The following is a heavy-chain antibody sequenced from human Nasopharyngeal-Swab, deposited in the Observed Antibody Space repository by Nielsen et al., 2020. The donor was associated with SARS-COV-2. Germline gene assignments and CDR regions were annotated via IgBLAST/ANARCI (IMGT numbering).Heavy chain of an antibody. J-gene: IGHJ3*02. Sequence: ASVQVSCKASGYSFNTYYMHWVRQPPGQALEWMGLIPCHDGTRNYAQKFRGRVTITRDTSTNTVYLDLSSLQSEDTAVYYCARGPNPHNVFDIWGQGTMVTVSS. V-gene: IGHV1-46*02. CDR1: GYSFNTYY. CDR3: ARGPNPHNVFDI. CDR2: IPCHDGTR. D-gene: IGHD1-14*01.